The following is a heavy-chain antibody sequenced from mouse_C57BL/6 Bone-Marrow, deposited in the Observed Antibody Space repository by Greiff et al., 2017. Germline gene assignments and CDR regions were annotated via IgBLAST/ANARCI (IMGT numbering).Heavy chain of an antibody. D-gene: IGHD1-1*01. CDR1: GFNIKDDY. Sequence: VQLQQSGAELVRPGASVKLSCTASGFNIKDDYMHWVKPRPEQGLEWIGWIDPENGDTEYASKFQGKATITADTSSNTAYLQLSSLTSEDTSVYYCTFITTVPGDYWGQGTTLTVSS. J-gene: IGHJ2*01. V-gene: IGHV14-4*01. CDR3: TFITTVPGDY. CDR2: IDPENGDT.